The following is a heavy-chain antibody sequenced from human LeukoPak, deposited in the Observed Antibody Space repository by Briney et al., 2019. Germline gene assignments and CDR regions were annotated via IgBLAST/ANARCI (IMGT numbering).Heavy chain of an antibody. D-gene: IGHD2-15*01. J-gene: IGHJ4*02. Sequence: ASVKVSCKASGGTFSSYAISWVRQAPGQGLEWMGRIIPILGIANYAQKFQGRVTITADKSTSTAYMELSSLRSEDTAVYYCAREPGIEDIVVVVAAFDYWGQGTLVTVSS. CDR1: GGTFSSYA. V-gene: IGHV1-69*04. CDR2: IIPILGIA. CDR3: AREPGIEDIVVVVAAFDY.